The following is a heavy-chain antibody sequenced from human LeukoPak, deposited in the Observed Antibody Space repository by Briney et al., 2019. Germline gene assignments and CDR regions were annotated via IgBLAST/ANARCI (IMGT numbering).Heavy chain of an antibody. J-gene: IGHJ4*02. V-gene: IGHV4-59*01. CDR1: GGSISSYY. Sequence: SETLSLTCTASGGSISSYYWSWFRQPPGKGPEWIGSIYYSGSSNYNPSLKSRVTMSVDTSKNQFSLKLSSVTAADTAVYYCARANYFDCWGQGTLVTVSS. CDR3: ARANYFDC. CDR2: IYYSGSS.